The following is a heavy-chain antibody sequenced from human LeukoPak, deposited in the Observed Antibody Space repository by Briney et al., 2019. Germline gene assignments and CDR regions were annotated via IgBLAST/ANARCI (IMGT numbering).Heavy chain of an antibody. V-gene: IGHV3-23*01. D-gene: IGHD1-26*01. CDR1: GFTFSSYA. CDR2: ISGSGGST. J-gene: IGHJ3*02. Sequence: PGGSLRLSCAASGFTFSSYAVSWVRQAPGKGLEWVSAISGSGGSTYYADSVKGRFTISRDNSKNTLYLQMNSLRAEDTAVYYCAKDPPYSGSYFDAFDIWGQGTMVTVSS. CDR3: AKDPPYSGSYFDAFDI.